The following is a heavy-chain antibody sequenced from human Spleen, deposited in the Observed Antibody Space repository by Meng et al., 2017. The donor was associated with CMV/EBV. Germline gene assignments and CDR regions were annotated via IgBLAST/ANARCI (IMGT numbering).Heavy chain of an antibody. V-gene: IGHV4-39*01. J-gene: IGHJ5*02. CDR1: GGSFSDYY. CDR2: IYYSGST. D-gene: IGHD6-19*01. Sequence: GSLRLSCAVYGGSFSDYYWGWIRQPPGKGLEWIGSIYYSGSTYYNPSLKSRVTISVDTSKNQFSLKLSSVTAADTAVYYCARQASSGPMNWFDPWGQGTLVTVSS. CDR3: ARQASSGPMNWFDP.